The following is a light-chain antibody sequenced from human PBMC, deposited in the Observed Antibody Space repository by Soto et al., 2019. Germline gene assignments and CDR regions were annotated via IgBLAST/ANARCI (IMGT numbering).Light chain of an antibody. Sequence: QSALTQPPSASGSPGQSVTISCTGNSNDVGHSSFISWYQQHPGKGPKLIIYEVSKRPSGVPDRFSGSKSGNTASLSVSGLQDEDEAYYFCNAQADNGKNVFGAGTKVTVL. J-gene: IGLJ1*01. CDR2: EVS. CDR1: SNDVGHSSF. V-gene: IGLV2-8*01. CDR3: NAQADNGKNV.